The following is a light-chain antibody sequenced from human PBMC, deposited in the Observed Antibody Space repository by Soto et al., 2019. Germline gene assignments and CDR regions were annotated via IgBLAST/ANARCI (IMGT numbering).Light chain of an antibody. V-gene: IGLV2-14*01. CDR3: SSYTSISPPHVI. Sequence: QSALTQPASVSGSPGQSITISCTGTSSDVGGSNYVSWYQQYPGKAPKLMIYDVTNRPSGVSDRFSGSKSGNTASLTISGLQAEDEADYYCSSYTSISPPHVIFGGGTKVTVL. J-gene: IGLJ2*01. CDR1: SSDVGGSNY. CDR2: DVT.